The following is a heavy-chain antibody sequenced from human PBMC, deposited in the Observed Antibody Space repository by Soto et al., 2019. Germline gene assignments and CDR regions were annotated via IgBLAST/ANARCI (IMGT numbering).Heavy chain of an antibody. CDR1: GGSISSYY. CDR3: ARGGYSSSPEWFDP. V-gene: IGHV4-59*01. Sequence: TLSLTCTVSGGSISSYYWSWIRQPPGKGLEWIGYIYYSGSTNYNPSLKSRVTISVDTSKNQFSLKLSSVTAADMAVYYCARGGYSSSPEWFDPWGQGTLVTVSS. J-gene: IGHJ5*02. D-gene: IGHD6-13*01. CDR2: IYYSGST.